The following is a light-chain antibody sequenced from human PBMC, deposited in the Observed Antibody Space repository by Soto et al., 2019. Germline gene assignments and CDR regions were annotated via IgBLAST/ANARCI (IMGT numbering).Light chain of an antibody. V-gene: IGLV2-14*01. J-gene: IGLJ2*01. CDR2: DVS. Sequence: QYALTQPASVSVSPGQSSTISCTGTSSDVGDYNYVSWYQQHPGKAPKLMIYDVSNRPSGVSNRFSGSKSGNTASLTISGLQAEDEADYYCSSYTSSSTRVFGGGTKLTVL. CDR1: SSDVGDYNY. CDR3: SSYTSSSTRV.